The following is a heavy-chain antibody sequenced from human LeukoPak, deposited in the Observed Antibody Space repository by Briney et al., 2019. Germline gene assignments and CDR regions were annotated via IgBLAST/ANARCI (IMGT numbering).Heavy chain of an antibody. V-gene: IGHV1-69*01. CDR2: IIPIFGTA. J-gene: IGHJ4*02. CDR3: ARDPLGGRTSPRFDY. Sequence: ASVKVSCKGSGGTFSSYAISWVRQAPGQGLEWMGGIIPIFGTANYAQKFQGRVTITADESTSTAYMELRSLRSDDTAVYYCARDPLGGRTSPRFDYWGQGTLVTVSS. D-gene: IGHD3-10*01. CDR1: GGTFSSYA.